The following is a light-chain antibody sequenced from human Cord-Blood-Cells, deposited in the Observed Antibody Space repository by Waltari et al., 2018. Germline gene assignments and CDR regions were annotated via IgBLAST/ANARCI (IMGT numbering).Light chain of an antibody. CDR2: AAS. V-gene: IGKV1-9*01. CDR3: QPRKSYAFD. CDR1: QGISSY. J-gene: IGKJ3*01. Sequence: DNQFTQSPSFLPAPLGDRLTIPCRASQGISSYIAWYQQKPGKAPKPLIYAASILQRAVTSRLCGSRSGTGFSIALSSLQPEDFGTSCWQPRKSYAFDLGPGQKVDSK.